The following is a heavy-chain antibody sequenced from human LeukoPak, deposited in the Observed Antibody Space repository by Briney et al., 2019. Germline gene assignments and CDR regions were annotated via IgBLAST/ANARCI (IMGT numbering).Heavy chain of an antibody. V-gene: IGHV4-59*12. J-gene: IGHJ4*02. Sequence: PSETLSLTCTVSGDSIRSYYWSWVRQPPGKGLEWMGYIYYSGSTTYNPSLKSRVTISVDTSKNQFSLKLSSVTAADTAVYYCARGLTNWNYLDYWGQGTLVTVSS. CDR3: ARGLTNWNYLDY. D-gene: IGHD1-1*01. CDR2: IYYSGST. CDR1: GDSIRSYY.